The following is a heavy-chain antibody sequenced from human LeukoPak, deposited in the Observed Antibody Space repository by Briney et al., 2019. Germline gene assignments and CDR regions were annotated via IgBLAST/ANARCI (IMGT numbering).Heavy chain of an antibody. Sequence: SETLSLTCTVYGGSFGNYYWSWIRQPPGKGLEWIAEINQGGNTNYNPSLKSRVTISLDTSKNQFSLRLSSVSAADTAVYYCAIGPGGYYFDYWGQGTLVTVSS. CDR1: GGSFGNYY. D-gene: IGHD3-3*01. V-gene: IGHV4-34*01. J-gene: IGHJ4*02. CDR3: AIGPGGYYFDY. CDR2: INQGGNT.